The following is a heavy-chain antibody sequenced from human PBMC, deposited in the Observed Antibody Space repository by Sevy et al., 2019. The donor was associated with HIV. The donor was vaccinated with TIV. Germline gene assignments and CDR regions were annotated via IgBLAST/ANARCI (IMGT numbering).Heavy chain of an antibody. J-gene: IGHJ4*02. V-gene: IGHV4-61*01. Sequence: SETLSLTCSVSGVSITSGNSYWSWIRQPPGKGLEWIGYIFYNGNTNYNPTLESRVTMSVDTSNSQVSLSLRSVTAADTAVYYCARGLNYYVSGSFDYWGQGTLVTVSS. CDR1: GVSITSGNSY. CDR2: IFYNGNT. CDR3: ARGLNYYVSGSFDY. D-gene: IGHD3-10*01.